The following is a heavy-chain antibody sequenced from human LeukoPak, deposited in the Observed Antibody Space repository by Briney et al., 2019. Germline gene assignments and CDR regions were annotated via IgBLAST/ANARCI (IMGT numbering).Heavy chain of an antibody. Sequence: GGSMRLSCAASGFTFSSHAMNWVRQAPGKGLEWVSRISSGGGTTDYTDSVKGRFTISRDTSKNTLYLQMNSLRAEDTAVYYCAKDRSGSGYFDYWGQGTLVTVSS. CDR1: GFTFSSHA. CDR2: ISSGGGTT. CDR3: AKDRSGSGYFDY. V-gene: IGHV3-23*01. D-gene: IGHD3-10*01. J-gene: IGHJ4*02.